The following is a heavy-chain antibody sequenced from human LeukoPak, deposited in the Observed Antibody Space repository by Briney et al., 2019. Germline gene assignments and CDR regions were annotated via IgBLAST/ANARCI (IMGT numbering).Heavy chain of an antibody. J-gene: IGHJ4*02. V-gene: IGHV3-7*01. D-gene: IGHD3-10*01. Sequence: CGMHWVRQAPGKGLEWVANIKQDGSEKYYVDSVKGRFTISRDNAKNSLYLQMNSLRAEDTAVYYCARDGGSGSYRVYWGQGTLVTVSS. CDR2: IKQDGSEK. CDR1: CG. CDR3: ARDGGSGSYRVY.